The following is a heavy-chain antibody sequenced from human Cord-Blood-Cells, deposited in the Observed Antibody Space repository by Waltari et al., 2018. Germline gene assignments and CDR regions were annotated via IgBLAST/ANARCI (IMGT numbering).Heavy chain of an antibody. V-gene: IGHV4-34*01. Sequence: QVQLQQWGAGLLKPSETLSLTCAVYGGSFSGYYWSWIRQPPGKGLEWIGEINHSGSTNDNPSLKSRVTISVDTSKNQFSLKRGSVTAGDTAVYYCARRRAIFGVVIKAFDIWGQGTMVTVSS. CDR2: INHSGST. CDR1: GGSFSGYY. J-gene: IGHJ3*02. CDR3: ARRRAIFGVVIKAFDI. D-gene: IGHD3-3*01.